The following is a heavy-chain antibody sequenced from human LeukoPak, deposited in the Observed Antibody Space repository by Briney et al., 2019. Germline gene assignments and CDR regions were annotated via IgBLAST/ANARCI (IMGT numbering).Heavy chain of an antibody. CDR1: GFPLSNAC. V-gene: IGHV3-15*01. J-gene: IGHJ4*02. CDR3: TTGYGWFGELER. D-gene: IGHD3-10*01. CDR2: IKSKTDGGTT. Sequence: PLGLLRLTRAVSGFPLSNACMCWGCQDPWKGQEWVGRIKSKTDGGTTDYAAPVKGRFTISRDDSKNTLYLQMNSLKTEDTAVYYCTTGYGWFGELERWGQGTLVTVSS.